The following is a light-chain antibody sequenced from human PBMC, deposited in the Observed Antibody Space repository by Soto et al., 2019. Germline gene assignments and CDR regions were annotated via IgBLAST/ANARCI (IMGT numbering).Light chain of an antibody. Sequence: IVMTQSPLSLPVTPGEPASISCRSSQSLLHSNGYNYLDWYLQKPGQSPQLLIYLGSNRASGVXDXXSGSGLGTDFTLKISRVEAEDVGVYYCMQALQTPSTFGQGTRLEIK. CDR3: MQALQTPST. J-gene: IGKJ5*01. CDR2: LGS. CDR1: QSLLHSNGYNY. V-gene: IGKV2-28*01.